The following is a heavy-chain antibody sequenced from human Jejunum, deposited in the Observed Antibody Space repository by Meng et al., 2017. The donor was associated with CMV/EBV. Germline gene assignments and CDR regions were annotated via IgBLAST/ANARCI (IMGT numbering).Heavy chain of an antibody. CDR3: AREQMGAWRGYFDC. J-gene: IGHJ4*02. V-gene: IGHV3-53*01. D-gene: IGHD3-3*01. CDR1: GLAVSDNR. CDR2: LYEGGSA. Sequence: ASGLAVSDNRMTWVRQVAGQGLQWVSTLYEGGSAHYAPSVEGRFSISKDNSGNMVYLQMNSLRVEDTAVYYCAREQMGAWRGYFDCWGKG.